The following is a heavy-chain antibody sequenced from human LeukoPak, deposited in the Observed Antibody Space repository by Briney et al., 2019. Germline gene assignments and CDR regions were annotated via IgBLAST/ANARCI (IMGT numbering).Heavy chain of an antibody. J-gene: IGHJ5*02. D-gene: IGHD6-6*01. V-gene: IGHV3-48*01. Sequence: GGSLRLSCAASRFPFSSYSVNTGPQAPGKGVEWVSYIMSSSSSICYADSVKGRFTTSRDNAKNSLYLQMNSLRAEDTAVYYCVRQLVSWGQGTLVTVSS. CDR1: RFPFSSYS. CDR2: IMSSSSSI. CDR3: VRQLVS.